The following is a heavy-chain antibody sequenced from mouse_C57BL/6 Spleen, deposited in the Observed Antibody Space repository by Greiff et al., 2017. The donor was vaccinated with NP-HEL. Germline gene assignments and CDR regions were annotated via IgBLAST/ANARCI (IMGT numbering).Heavy chain of an antibody. V-gene: IGHV5-17*01. CDR2: ISRGSSTI. CDR1: GFTFSDYG. Sequence: EVHLVESGGGLVKPGASLKLSCAASGFTFSDYGMHWVRQTPGKGLEWVAYISRGSSTIYYADTVKGRFTLSRDNAKNTLFLQMTSLRSEDSAMYYCARPLYAMDYWGQGTSVTVSS. CDR3: ARPLYAMDY. J-gene: IGHJ4*01.